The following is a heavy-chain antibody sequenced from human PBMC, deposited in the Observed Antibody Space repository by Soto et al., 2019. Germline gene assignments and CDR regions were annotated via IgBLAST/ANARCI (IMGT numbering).Heavy chain of an antibody. CDR2: IYPGDSDT. Sequence: PGESLKISCKGSGYSFTSYWIGWVRQMPGKGLAGMGIIYPGDSDTRYIPSFQGQVTISADKSISTAYLKWSSLKASDTAMYYCAKVDYGGNFGYYYYVMDVWGHGTTVTVSS. CDR3: AKVDYGGNFGYYYYVMDV. J-gene: IGHJ6*02. CDR1: GYSFTSYW. D-gene: IGHD4-17*01. V-gene: IGHV5-51*01.